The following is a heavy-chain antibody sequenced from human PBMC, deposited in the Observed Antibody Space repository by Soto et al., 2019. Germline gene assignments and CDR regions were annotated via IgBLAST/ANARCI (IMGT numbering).Heavy chain of an antibody. D-gene: IGHD2-2*01. CDR3: AKASTTILYYYYGMDV. Sequence: GGSLRLSCAASGFTFSSYAMSWVRQAPGKGLEWVSAISGSGGSTYYADSVKGRFTISRDNSKNTLYLQMNSLRAEDTAVYYCAKASTTILYYYYGMDVWGQGTTAPVSS. CDR1: GFTFSSYA. CDR2: ISGSGGST. V-gene: IGHV3-23*01. J-gene: IGHJ6*02.